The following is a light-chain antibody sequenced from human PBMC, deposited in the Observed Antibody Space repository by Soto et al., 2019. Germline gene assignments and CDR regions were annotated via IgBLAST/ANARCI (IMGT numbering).Light chain of an antibody. V-gene: IGKV1-9*01. J-gene: IGKJ1*01. CDR3: QQVDSYPRT. Sequence: IQLTQSPSSLFTSVGXCVTVTCRASQGIGTYLVWYQQKSGKAPTVLIYASSTLQTGVPSRFSGSGSGTDFSLTISSLHPEDVATYYCQQVDSYPRTFGQGTKVDIK. CDR1: QGIGTY. CDR2: ASS.